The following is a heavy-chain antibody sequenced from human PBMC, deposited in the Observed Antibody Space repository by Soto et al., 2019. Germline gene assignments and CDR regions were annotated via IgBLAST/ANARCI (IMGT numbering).Heavy chain of an antibody. Sequence: SETLSLTWAVEVGSFSNYDWSRIRQPPGKGLEWIGEVNHSGNTNYNPSLKSRVTIFVDTSKNQFSLKLNSLTAADTAVYYCARESAGFFWSGYYPFDYWGPGTLVTVSS. CDR1: VGSFSNYD. CDR3: ARESAGFFWSGYYPFDY. CDR2: VNHSGNT. D-gene: IGHD3-3*01. J-gene: IGHJ4*02. V-gene: IGHV4-34*01.